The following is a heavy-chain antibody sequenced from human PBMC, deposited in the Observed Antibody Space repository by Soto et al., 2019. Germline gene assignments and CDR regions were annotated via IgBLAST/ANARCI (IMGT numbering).Heavy chain of an antibody. CDR3: ARGPSSGCFDS. Sequence: ASVKVSCKASGYTFTSYAMHWVRQAPGQRLEWMGWINPANGDTMYSQKFLGRVSNTRDTSATTAYMELTSLTSEDTAVYYCARGPSSGCFDSWGQGTLVTVSS. D-gene: IGHD5-12*01. V-gene: IGHV1-3*01. CDR1: GYTFTSYA. CDR2: INPANGDT. J-gene: IGHJ4*02.